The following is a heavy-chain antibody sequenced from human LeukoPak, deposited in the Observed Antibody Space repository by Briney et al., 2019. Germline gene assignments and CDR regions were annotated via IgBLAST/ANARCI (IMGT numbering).Heavy chain of an antibody. CDR2: ITSDSSNI. J-gene: IGHJ3*01. CDR1: GFTFSTYS. V-gene: IGHV3-21*01. CDR3: ARKTQGHAFDL. Sequence: PGGCLRLSCAASGFTFSTYSMNWVRQAPGKGLEWLSYITSDSSNIYYADSVKGRFTISRDNAKNTLYLQMNSLRAEDTAVYYCARKTQGHAFDLWGQGTMDTLSS.